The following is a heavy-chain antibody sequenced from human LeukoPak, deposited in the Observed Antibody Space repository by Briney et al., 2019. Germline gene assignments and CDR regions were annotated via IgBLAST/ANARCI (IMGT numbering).Heavy chain of an antibody. Sequence: GALRLSCAASGFTFSNYAMTWGRQAPGQGLEWGAVISGSGGSTYYADSVKGRFTLSRDNSKNTLYLQMNSLRVEDTAVYYCAKLIGGVVVVAADYWGQGTLVTVSS. J-gene: IGHJ4*02. CDR3: AKLIGGVVVVAADY. V-gene: IGHV3-23*01. D-gene: IGHD2-15*01. CDR1: GFTFSNYA. CDR2: ISGSGGST.